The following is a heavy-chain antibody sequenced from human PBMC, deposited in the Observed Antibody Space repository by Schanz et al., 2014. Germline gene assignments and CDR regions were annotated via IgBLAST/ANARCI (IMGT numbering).Heavy chain of an antibody. CDR2: ISSSGSYT. Sequence: VQLVESGGGVVRPGGSLRLSCAASGFTFSDYYMSWIRQAPGKGLEWVSYISSSGSYTNYADSVKGRFTTSRDNGKKSMYLQMNSLRAEDTAVYYCARLDSSSWYPRYWGQGTLVTDSS. V-gene: IGHV3-11*05. J-gene: IGHJ4*02. D-gene: IGHD6-13*01. CDR1: GFTFSDYY. CDR3: ARLDSSSWYPRY.